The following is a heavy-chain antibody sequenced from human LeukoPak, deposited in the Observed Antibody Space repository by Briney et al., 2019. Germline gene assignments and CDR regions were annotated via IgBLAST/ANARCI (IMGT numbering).Heavy chain of an antibody. CDR3: AKDRDGYYQY. CDR2: ISYDGSNK. CDR1: GFTFSSYG. D-gene: IGHD2-21*02. V-gene: IGHV3-30*18. J-gene: IGHJ4*02. Sequence: GRSLRLSCAASGFTFSSYGMHWVRQAPGKGLEGVAVISYDGSNKYYADSVKGRFTISRDNSKNTLYLQMNSLRAEDTAVYYCAKDRDGYYQYWGQGTLVTVSS.